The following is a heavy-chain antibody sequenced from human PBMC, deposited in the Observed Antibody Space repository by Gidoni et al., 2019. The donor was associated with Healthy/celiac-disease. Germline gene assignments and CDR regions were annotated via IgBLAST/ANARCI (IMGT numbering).Heavy chain of an antibody. CDR2: ISGSGGST. CDR3: AKSPSYYMIDY. Sequence: EVQLLESGGGLVQPGGSLRLSCAACGFTFSSYAMSWVRQAPGEGLGWVSAISGSGGSTYYADSVKGRFTISRDNSKNTLYLQMNSLRAEDTAVYYCAKSPSYYMIDYWGQGTLVTVSS. D-gene: IGHD3-10*01. CDR1: GFTFSSYA. J-gene: IGHJ4*02. V-gene: IGHV3-23*01.